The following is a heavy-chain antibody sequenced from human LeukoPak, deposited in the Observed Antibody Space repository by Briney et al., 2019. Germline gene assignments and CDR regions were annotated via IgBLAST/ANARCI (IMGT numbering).Heavy chain of an antibody. D-gene: IGHD3-10*01. V-gene: IGHV3-21*01. CDR2: ITYSSGCI. Sequence: GGSLRLSCAASGFTFSSYGMNWVRQAPGKGLEWVSSITYSSGCIYYADSVKGRFTISRDNAKNSLYLQMNSLRAEDTAVYYCARGEVYYGSGSYYSGDYWGQGTLVTVSS. CDR3: ARGEVYYGSGSYYSGDY. J-gene: IGHJ4*02. CDR1: GFTFSSYG.